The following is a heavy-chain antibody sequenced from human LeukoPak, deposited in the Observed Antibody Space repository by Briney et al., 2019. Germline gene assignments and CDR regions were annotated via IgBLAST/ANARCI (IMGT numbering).Heavy chain of an antibody. D-gene: IGHD3-10*01. CDR2: ISSSSSYI. CDR1: GFTFSSYW. CDR3: ARVGGWYYGSGSNRPFDY. Sequence: GGSLRLSCAASGFTFSSYWMSWVRQAPGKGLEWVSSISSSSSYIYYADSVKGRFTISRDNAKNSLYLQMNSLRAEDTAVYYCARVGGWYYGSGSNRPFDYWGQGTLVTVSS. J-gene: IGHJ4*02. V-gene: IGHV3-21*01.